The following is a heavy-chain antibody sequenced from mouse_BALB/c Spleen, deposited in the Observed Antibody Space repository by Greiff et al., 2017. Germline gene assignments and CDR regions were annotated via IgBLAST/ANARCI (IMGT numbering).Heavy chain of an antibody. Sequence: EVKLMESGAELVKPGASVKLSCTASGFNIKDTYMHWVKQRPEQGLEWIGRIDPANGNTKYDPKFQGKATITADTSSNTAYLQLSSLTSEDTAVYYCARCNYPYYAMDYWGQGTSVTVSS. CDR2: IDPANGNT. J-gene: IGHJ4*01. V-gene: IGHV14-3*02. CDR3: ARCNYPYYAMDY. D-gene: IGHD2-1*01. CDR1: GFNIKDTY.